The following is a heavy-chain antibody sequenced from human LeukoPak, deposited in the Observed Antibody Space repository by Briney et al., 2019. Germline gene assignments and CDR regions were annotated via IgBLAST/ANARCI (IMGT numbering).Heavy chain of an antibody. CDR3: ARVSDTSGYSYGSIDY. Sequence: GGSLRLSCAASGFTFSSYSMNWVRQAPGKGLEWISSISSTLSYIYYADSLKGRFTISRDNAKNTLYLQMNSLRAEDTAVYYCARVSDTSGYSYGSIDYWGQGTLVTVSS. V-gene: IGHV3-21*01. D-gene: IGHD5-18*01. CDR1: GFTFSSYS. CDR2: ISSTLSYI. J-gene: IGHJ4*02.